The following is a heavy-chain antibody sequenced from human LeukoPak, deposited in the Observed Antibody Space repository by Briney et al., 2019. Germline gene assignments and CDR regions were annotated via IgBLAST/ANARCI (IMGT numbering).Heavy chain of an antibody. CDR2: IYYSGST. CDR3: ARDPYCSGGSCYRYFQH. Sequence: PSETLSLTCTVSGGSISSYYWSWIRQPPGKGLEWIGYIYYSGSTNYNPSLKSRVTISVDTSKNQFSLKLSSVTAADTAVYYCARDPYCSGGSCYRYFQHWGQGTLVTVSS. J-gene: IGHJ1*01. D-gene: IGHD2-15*01. V-gene: IGHV4-59*01. CDR1: GGSISSYY.